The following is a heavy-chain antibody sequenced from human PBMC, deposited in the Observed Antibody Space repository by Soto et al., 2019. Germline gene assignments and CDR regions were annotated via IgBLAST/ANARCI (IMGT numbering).Heavy chain of an antibody. D-gene: IGHD6-13*01. CDR3: ARVAPSSSWYIDY. V-gene: IGHV3-74*01. CDR2: INTDGSST. Sequence: PGGSLRLSCAASGFTFSSYWMHWVRQAPGKGLVWVSRINTDGSSTNYADSVKGRFTSSRDNAKNTLYLQLNSLRAEDTAMYYCARVAPSSSWYIDYWGQGT. CDR1: GFTFSSYW. J-gene: IGHJ4*02.